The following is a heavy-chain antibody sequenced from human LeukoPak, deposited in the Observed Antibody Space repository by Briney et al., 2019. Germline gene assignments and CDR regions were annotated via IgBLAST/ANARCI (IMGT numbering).Heavy chain of an antibody. CDR3: AREVPTYYYDSSGSKFDY. CDR1: GGSISSGSYY. D-gene: IGHD3-22*01. V-gene: IGHV4-61*02. J-gene: IGHJ4*02. CDR2: IYTSEST. Sequence: SQTLSLTCTVSGGSISSGSYYWRWIRQPAGTGLEWIGRIYTSESTNYNPSLKSRVTISVDTSKNQFSLKLSSVAAADTAVYYCAREVPTYYYDSSGSKFDYWGQGTLVTVSS.